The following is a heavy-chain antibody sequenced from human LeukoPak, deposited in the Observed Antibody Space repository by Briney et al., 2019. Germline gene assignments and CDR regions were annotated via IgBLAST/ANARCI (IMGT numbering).Heavy chain of an antibody. CDR2: ISGSGGIT. Sequence: GGSLRLSCAASGFSFSSHAMCWVRQAPGKGLEWVSAISGSGGITYYADSVKGRFTISRDNSKNTLYLQMNSLRAEDTAVYYCAKAAGGSYFDSWGQGTLVTVSS. D-gene: IGHD6-13*01. V-gene: IGHV3-23*01. J-gene: IGHJ4*02. CDR1: GFSFSSHA. CDR3: AKAAGGSYFDS.